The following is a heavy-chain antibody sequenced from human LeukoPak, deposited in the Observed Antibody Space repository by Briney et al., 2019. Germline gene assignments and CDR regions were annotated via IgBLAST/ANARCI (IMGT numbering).Heavy chain of an antibody. CDR3: TTDPPITMVRGVYFDY. J-gene: IGHJ4*02. CDR1: GFTFSSHW. D-gene: IGHD3-10*01. V-gene: IGHV3-74*03. Sequence: GGSLRLSCVASGFTFSSHWMHWVRQAPGKGLVWVSRLSNDETYIEYADSVKGRFTISRDDSKNTLYLQMNSLKTEDTAVYYCTTDPPITMVRGVYFDYWGQGTLVTVSS. CDR2: LSNDETYI.